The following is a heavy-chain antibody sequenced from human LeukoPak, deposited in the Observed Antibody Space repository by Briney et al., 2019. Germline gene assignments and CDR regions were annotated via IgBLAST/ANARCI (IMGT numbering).Heavy chain of an antibody. CDR3: ARSLIPGRWYFDL. CDR1: GFTFSSFP. V-gene: IGHV3-30*04. D-gene: IGHD3-16*01. Sequence: PGGSLRLSCAVSGFTFSSFPFHWVRQAPGKWLEWVAAISTDGSYKYHGDSVKGRFTISRDNPMNTLYLQMNGLRPDDTAVYYCARSLIPGRWYFDLWGRGTLVTVSS. CDR2: ISTDGSYK. J-gene: IGHJ2*01.